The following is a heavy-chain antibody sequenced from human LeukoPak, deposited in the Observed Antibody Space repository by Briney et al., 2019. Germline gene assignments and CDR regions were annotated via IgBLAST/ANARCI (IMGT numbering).Heavy chain of an antibody. D-gene: IGHD6-19*01. CDR1: GFXFTSSA. J-gene: IGHJ4*02. V-gene: IGHV1-58*01. CDR3: AANLYSSGWPENDY. Sequence: SVKVSCKASGFXFTSSAVQWVRPTRGQRLEWIGWIVVGSGNTNYAQKFQERVTITRDMSTSTAYMELSSLRSEDTAVYYCAANLYSSGWPENDYWGQGTLVTVSS. CDR2: IVVGSGNT.